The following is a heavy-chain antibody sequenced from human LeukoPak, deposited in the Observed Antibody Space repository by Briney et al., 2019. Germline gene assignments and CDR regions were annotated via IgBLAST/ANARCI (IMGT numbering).Heavy chain of an antibody. J-gene: IGHJ6*01. CDR1: GGTFTSDD. V-gene: IGHV1-8*01. Sequence: ASVKVSCKASGGTFTSDDINWVRQATGLGLEWMGWKNPNSGKTGYAQKLQGRVTLTRNTAMGTAYMELSNLRSEDTAVYYCASEYCPNTTCYWGGLGVWGQGTTVTVSS. CDR3: ASEYCPNTTCYWGGLGV. CDR2: KNPNSGKT. D-gene: IGHD2-2*01.